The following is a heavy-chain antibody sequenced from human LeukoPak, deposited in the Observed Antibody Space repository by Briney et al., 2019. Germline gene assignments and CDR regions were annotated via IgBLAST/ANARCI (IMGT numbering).Heavy chain of an antibody. V-gene: IGHV3-33*01. Sequence: PGRSLRLSCAASGFTFSSYGMHWVRQAPGKGLEWVAVIWYDGSNKYYADSVKGRFTISRDNSKNTQYLQMNSLRAEDTAVYYCARDPTDSGYDYLHYYYGMDVWGQGTTVTASS. CDR1: GFTFSSYG. J-gene: IGHJ6*02. D-gene: IGHD5-12*01. CDR2: IWYDGSNK. CDR3: ARDPTDSGYDYLHYYYGMDV.